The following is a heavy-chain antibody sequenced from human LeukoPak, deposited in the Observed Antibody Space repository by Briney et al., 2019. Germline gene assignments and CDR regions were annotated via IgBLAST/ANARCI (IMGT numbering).Heavy chain of an antibody. D-gene: IGHD2-21*02. J-gene: IGHJ5*02. V-gene: IGHV3-23*01. CDR2: ISNGNT. Sequence: GGSLRLSCAVSGFPFSNHAMSWVRQPPGKGLEWVSAISNGNTYYADSVRGRFTISRDDSKNMVYLQMNSLRVEDTARYYCVREAGYCASVCLKSNWFDPWGQGTLVTVSS. CDR3: VREAGYCASVCLKSNWFDP. CDR1: GFPFSNHA.